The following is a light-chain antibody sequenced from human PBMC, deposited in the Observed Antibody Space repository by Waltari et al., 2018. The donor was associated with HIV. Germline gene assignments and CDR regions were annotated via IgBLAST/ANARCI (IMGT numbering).Light chain of an antibody. Sequence: QSSLTQPPSASGSPGQSVTISCTGTSSDVGGYNYVSWYQQHPGKTPKLMMYEVSKRASGVPERFSVSNAGSTASRTVSGLEAEDEADYYGSACAGSNNGVFGGGTELTVL. CDR1: SSDVGGYNY. CDR2: EVS. CDR3: SACAGSNNGV. J-gene: IGLJ3*02. V-gene: IGLV2-8*01.